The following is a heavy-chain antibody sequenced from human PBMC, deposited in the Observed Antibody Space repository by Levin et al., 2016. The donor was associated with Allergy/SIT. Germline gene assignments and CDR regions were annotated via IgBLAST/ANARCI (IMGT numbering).Heavy chain of an antibody. D-gene: IGHD6-13*01. Sequence: SETLSLTCTVSGGSVSSGSYYWSWIRQPPGKGLEWIGYIYYSGSTNYNPSLKSRVTISVDMSKNQFSLKLSSVTAADTAVYYCAAVPYSSSWYFYYYGMDVWGQGTTVTVSS. V-gene: IGHV4-61*01. CDR3: AAVPYSSSWYFYYYGMDV. CDR2: IYYSGST. J-gene: IGHJ6*02. CDR1: GGSVSSGSYY.